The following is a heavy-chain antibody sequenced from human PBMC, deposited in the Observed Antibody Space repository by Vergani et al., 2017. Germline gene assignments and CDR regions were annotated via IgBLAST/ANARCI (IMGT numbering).Heavy chain of an antibody. CDR1: GGTFSSYT. J-gene: IGHJ6*02. Sequence: VQLVPSGAEVKKPGESLKISCKASGGTFSSYTISWVRQAPGQGLEWMGRIIPILGIANYAQKFQGRVTITADKSTSTAYMELSSLRSEDTAVYYCARASIVVVPADYYYYGMDVWGQGTTVTVSS. D-gene: IGHD2-2*01. CDR2: IIPILGIA. V-gene: IGHV1-69*09. CDR3: ARASIVVVPADYYYYGMDV.